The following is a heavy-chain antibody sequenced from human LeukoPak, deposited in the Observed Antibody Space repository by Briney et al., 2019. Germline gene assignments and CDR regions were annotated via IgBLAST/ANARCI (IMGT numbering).Heavy chain of an antibody. CDR1: GYSISTGYY. V-gene: IGHV3-23*01. CDR2: IDASGGTT. Sequence: ETLSLTCTVSGYSISTGYYWGWVRQVPGKGLEWVSSIDASGGTTHYADSVKGRFTTSRNNSKNTLYLQMNSLTAEDTAVYYCAKDRTGVTGADWFDPWGQGALVTVPS. J-gene: IGHJ5*02. D-gene: IGHD3-3*01. CDR3: AKDRTGVTGADWFDP.